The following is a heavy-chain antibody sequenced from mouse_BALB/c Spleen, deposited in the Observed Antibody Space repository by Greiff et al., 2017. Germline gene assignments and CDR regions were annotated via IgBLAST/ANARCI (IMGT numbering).Heavy chain of an antibody. J-gene: IGHJ4*01. CDR2: IDPENGNT. Sequence: EVQLHQSGAELVRPGALVKLSCKASGFNIKDYYMHWVKQRPEQGLEWIGWIDPENGNTIYDPKFQGKASITADTSSNTAYLQLSSLTSEDTAVYYCARGGYDGYYYAMDYWGQGTSVTVSS. CDR1: GFNIKDYY. D-gene: IGHD2-14*01. V-gene: IGHV14-1*02. CDR3: ARGGYDGYYYAMDY.